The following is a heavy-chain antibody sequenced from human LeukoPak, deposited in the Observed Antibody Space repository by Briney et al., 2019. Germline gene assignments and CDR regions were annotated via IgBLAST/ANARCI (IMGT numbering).Heavy chain of an antibody. D-gene: IGHD6-19*01. CDR2: ISTDGNTI. J-gene: IGHJ4*02. CDR1: GFTFSRYP. V-gene: IGHV3-48*03. Sequence: PGGSLRLSCAASGFTFSRYPMNWVRQAPGKGLEWVSYISTDGNTIYNADSVKGRFTISRDNAKNSLYLQMNSLRPEDTAVYYCARAHTSGWYFGYWGQGTLVTVSS. CDR3: ARAHTSGWYFGY.